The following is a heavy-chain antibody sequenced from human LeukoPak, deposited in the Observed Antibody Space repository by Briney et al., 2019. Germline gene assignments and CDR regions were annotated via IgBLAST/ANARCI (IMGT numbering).Heavy chain of an antibody. J-gene: IGHJ4*02. Sequence: SQTLSLTCTVSGDSIRSGGYYWNWIRQAPGKGLEWLGYIYSGGNTYYNPSLKSRGGISLDKSKSQFSLRLSSVTAAVTAMYFCSRGAVAGLFDYWGQGILVTVSS. D-gene: IGHD6-19*01. CDR2: IYSGGNT. CDR3: SRGAVAGLFDY. V-gene: IGHV4-31*03. CDR1: GDSIRSGGYY.